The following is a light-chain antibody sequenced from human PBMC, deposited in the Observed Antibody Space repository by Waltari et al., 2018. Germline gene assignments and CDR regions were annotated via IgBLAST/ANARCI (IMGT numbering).Light chain of an antibody. Sequence: QSALTPPASVSGSPGQSITISCTGTSSAVWSQNLVSWYQQHPGKAPKLIIFEVAKRPSGVSDRFSGSQSGDTASLTISGLQAEDEADYYCCSYTDTWVFGGGTKLTVL. J-gene: IGLJ3*02. V-gene: IGLV2-23*02. CDR1: SSAVWSQNL. CDR2: EVA. CDR3: CSYTDTWV.